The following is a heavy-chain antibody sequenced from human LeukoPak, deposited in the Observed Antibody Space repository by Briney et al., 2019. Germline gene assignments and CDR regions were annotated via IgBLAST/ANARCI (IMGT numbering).Heavy chain of an antibody. D-gene: IGHD4-17*01. Sequence: PGGSLRLSCSASGFTFSSYAMHWVRQAPGKGLEYVSAISSNGGSTYYADSVKGRFTISRDHAKNSLYLQMDSLRAEDTAVYYCARDTYGDYSFDYWGQGTLVTVSS. CDR2: ISSNGGST. CDR3: ARDTYGDYSFDY. V-gene: IGHV3-64*04. J-gene: IGHJ4*02. CDR1: GFTFSSYA.